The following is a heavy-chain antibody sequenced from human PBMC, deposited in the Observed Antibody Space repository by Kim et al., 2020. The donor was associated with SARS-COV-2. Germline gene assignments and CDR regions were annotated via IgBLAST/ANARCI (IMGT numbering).Heavy chain of an antibody. Sequence: YHSGSTYYNPSLKSRVTISVDTSKNQFSLKLSSVTAADTAVYYCARGLDPWGQGTLVTVSS. CDR2: YHSGST. J-gene: IGHJ5*02. CDR3: ARGLDP. V-gene: IGHV4-30-2*04.